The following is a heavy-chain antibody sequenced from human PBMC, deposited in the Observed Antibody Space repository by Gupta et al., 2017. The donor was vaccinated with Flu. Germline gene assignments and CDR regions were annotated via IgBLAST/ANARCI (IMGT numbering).Heavy chain of an antibody. V-gene: IGHV3-49*03. J-gene: IGHJ6*02. D-gene: IGHD3-3*01. CDR1: GFTFGDYA. CDR3: TRESSAGDYDFWSGYPDPYYYYGMDV. CDR2: IRSKAYGGTT. Sequence: EVQLVESGGGLVQPGRSLRLSCTASGFTFGDYAMSWFRQAPGKGLEGGGFIRSKAYGGTTEYAASVKGRFTISRDDSKSIAYLQMNSLKTEDTAVYYCTRESSAGDYDFWSGYPDPYYYYGMDVWGQGTTVTGSS.